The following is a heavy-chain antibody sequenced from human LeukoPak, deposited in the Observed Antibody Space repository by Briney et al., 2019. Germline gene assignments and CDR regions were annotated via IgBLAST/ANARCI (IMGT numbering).Heavy chain of an antibody. CDR3: ARGGNTWDDHYYMDV. D-gene: IGHD1-1*01. Sequence: SETLSLTCSVSGGSISNVYWSWIRQPPGKELEWIGYISNSGSTDYNPSLQSRVTISVDTSKNQISLKLSSVTAADTAVYYCARGGNTWDDHYYMDVWGKGTTVTVSS. CDR2: ISNSGST. V-gene: IGHV4-59*01. CDR1: GGSISNVY. J-gene: IGHJ6*03.